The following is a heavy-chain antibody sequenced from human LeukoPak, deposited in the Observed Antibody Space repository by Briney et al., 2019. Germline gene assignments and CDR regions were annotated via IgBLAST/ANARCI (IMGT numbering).Heavy chain of an antibody. Sequence: TGGAPRISRAAPGFTFSASPMHWGRQASGKRLEGGGRITGTHATAYSATVKGRFTISRDDSKYTTYLQMNSLETEDTAVYYCTREGCGATSCYTNDYWGQGTLVTVSS. CDR1: GFTFSASP. J-gene: IGHJ4*02. D-gene: IGHD2-2*02. CDR3: TREGCGATSCYTNDY. V-gene: IGHV3-73*01. CDR2: ITGTHAT.